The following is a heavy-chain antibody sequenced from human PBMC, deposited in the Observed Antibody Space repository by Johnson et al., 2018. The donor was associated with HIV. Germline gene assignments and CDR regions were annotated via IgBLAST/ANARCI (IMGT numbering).Heavy chain of an antibody. CDR2: IRYDGSNK. V-gene: IGHV3-30*02. CDR3: AKEVPDKFDV. CDR1: GFSFRSYG. Sequence: QVQLLESGGGVVQPGGSLRLSCAATGFSFRSYGMHWVRQGPGKGLEWMAFIRYDGSNKFYADSVKGRFTISIDNSKNTLYLQMNSLRPEDTALYYCAKEVPDKFDVWGQGTMVTVSS. J-gene: IGHJ3*01.